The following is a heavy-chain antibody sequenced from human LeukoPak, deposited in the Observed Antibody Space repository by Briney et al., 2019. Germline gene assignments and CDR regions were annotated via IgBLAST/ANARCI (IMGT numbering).Heavy chain of an antibody. CDR3: TRSGTYVFDC. CDR2: VDTDGSGT. CDR1: GITFNNYW. D-gene: IGHD1-26*01. Sequence: PGGSLRLSCEASGITFNNYWLHWVRQAPGKGLVWVSRVDTDGSGTIYADSVKGRFTVSRDNAKNTLYLQMISLRAEDTAVYYCTRSGTYVFDCWGQGTLVTVSS. J-gene: IGHJ4*02. V-gene: IGHV3-74*01.